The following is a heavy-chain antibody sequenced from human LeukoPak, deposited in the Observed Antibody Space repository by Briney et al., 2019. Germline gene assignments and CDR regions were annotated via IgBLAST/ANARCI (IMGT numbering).Heavy chain of an antibody. D-gene: IGHD2-2*01. J-gene: IGHJ4*02. V-gene: IGHV3-23*01. CDR3: AKGYCSSTNCKESFFDY. CDR2: ISASGGST. Sequence: GGSPRLSCAASGFTFSSYAMNWARQAPGKGLEWVSTISASGGSTYYFVKGRFTISRDNSKNTLYLQMNSLRAEDTAVYYCAKGYCSSTNCKESFFDYWGQGTLVTVSS. CDR1: GFTFSSYA.